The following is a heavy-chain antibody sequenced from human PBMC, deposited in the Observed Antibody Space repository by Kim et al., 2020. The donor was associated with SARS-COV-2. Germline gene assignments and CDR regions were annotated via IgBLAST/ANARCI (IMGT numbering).Heavy chain of an antibody. CDR3: AKDLLYVPGRGYFDS. J-gene: IGHJ4*02. Sequence: ADSVRGRFTIYRDNSKNTLFLQMDSLRVDDTAVYYCAKDLLYVPGRGYFDSWGQGVLVTVSS. V-gene: IGHV3-23*01. D-gene: IGHD3-10*01.